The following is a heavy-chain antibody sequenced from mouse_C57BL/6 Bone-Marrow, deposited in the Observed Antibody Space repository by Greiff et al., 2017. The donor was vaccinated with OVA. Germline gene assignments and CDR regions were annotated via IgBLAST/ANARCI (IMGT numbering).Heavy chain of an antibody. CDR2: ISDGGSYT. J-gene: IGHJ4*01. CDR1: GFTFSSYA. Sequence: DVHLVESGGGLVKPGGSLKLSCAASGFTFSSYAMSWVRQTPEKRLEWVATISDGGSYTYYPDNVKGRFTISRDNAKNNLYLQMSHLKSEDTAMYYCARDLGGDYAMDYWGQGTSVTVSS. V-gene: IGHV5-4*01. CDR3: ARDLGGDYAMDY.